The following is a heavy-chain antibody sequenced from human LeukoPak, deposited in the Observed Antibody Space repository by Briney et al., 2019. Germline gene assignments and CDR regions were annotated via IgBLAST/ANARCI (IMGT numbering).Heavy chain of an antibody. CDR3: ARDAYYYDSSGYYGGSRCYFDY. CDR2: IIPIFGTA. J-gene: IGHJ4*02. V-gene: IGHV1-69*05. CDR1: GGTFSSYA. D-gene: IGHD3-22*01. Sequence: SVKVSCKASGGTFSSYAISWVRQAPGQGLEWMGGIIPIFGTANYAQKFQGRVTITTDESTSTAYMELSSLRSEDTAVYYCARDAYYYDSSGYYGGSRCYFDYWGQGTLVTVSS.